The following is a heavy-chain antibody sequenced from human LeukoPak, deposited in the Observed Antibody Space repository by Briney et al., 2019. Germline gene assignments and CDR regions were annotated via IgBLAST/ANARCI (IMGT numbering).Heavy chain of an antibody. J-gene: IGHJ4*02. CDR2: IYTSGST. CDR1: GGSISSYY. CDR3: ASSYSSSSLDY. D-gene: IGHD6-6*01. V-gene: IGHV4-4*07. Sequence: PTETLSLTCTVSGGSISSYYWSWIRQPAGKGLEWIGRIYTSGSTNYNPSLKSRVTMSVDTSKNQFSLKLSSVTAADTAVYYCASSYSSSSLDYWGQGTLVTVSP.